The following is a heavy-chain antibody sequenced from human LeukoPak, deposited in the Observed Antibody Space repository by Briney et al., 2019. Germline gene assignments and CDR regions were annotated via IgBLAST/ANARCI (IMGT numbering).Heavy chain of an antibody. CDR1: GFTLSSYS. V-gene: IGHV3-23*01. CDR3: AKDSRYSYGYVADY. J-gene: IGHJ4*02. CDR2: ISGSGGST. Sequence: GGSLRLSCAASGFTLSSYSMNWVRPAPGKGLEWVSAISGSGGSTYYADSVKGRFTISRDNSKNTLYLQMNSLRAEDTAVYYCAKDSRYSYGYVADYWGQGTLVTVSS. D-gene: IGHD5-18*01.